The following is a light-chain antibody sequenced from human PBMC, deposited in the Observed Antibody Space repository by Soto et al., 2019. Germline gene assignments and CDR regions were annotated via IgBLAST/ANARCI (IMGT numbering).Light chain of an antibody. CDR2: EVS. V-gene: IGLV2-14*01. Sequence: QSALTQPASVSGSPGQSITISCTGTSSDVGGYNYVSWYQQHPGKAPKLMIYEVSNRPSGVSNRFSGSKSGNTASLTISGLQAEDDAAYYCSSYTGSNTLLVFGTGTKLTVL. CDR1: SSDVGGYNY. CDR3: SSYTGSNTLLV. J-gene: IGLJ1*01.